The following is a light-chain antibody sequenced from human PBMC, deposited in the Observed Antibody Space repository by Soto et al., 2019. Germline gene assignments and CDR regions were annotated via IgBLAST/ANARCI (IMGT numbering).Light chain of an antibody. CDR3: QQLNSWT. V-gene: IGKV1-9*01. J-gene: IGKJ1*01. CDR2: AAS. Sequence: IQLTQSPSSLSASVGDRVTITCRASQGISSYLAWYQQKPGKAPKLLIYAASTLQSGVPSRFSGSGSGTDFTLTIISLQPEDFATYYCQQLNSWTFGQGTKVEIK. CDR1: QGISSY.